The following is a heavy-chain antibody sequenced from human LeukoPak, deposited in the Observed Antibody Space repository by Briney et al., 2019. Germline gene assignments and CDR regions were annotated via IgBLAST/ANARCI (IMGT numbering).Heavy chain of an antibody. Sequence: GGSLRLSCAASGVTFSGYSMNWVRQAPGKGLEWVSYISSSGSTIYYADSVKGRFTISRDNAKNSLYLQMNSLRAEDTAVYYCARDRREYSSGWYGDYFDYWGQGTLVTVSS. CDR3: ARDRREYSSGWYGDYFDY. CDR1: GVTFSGYS. D-gene: IGHD6-19*01. CDR2: ISSSGSTI. J-gene: IGHJ4*02. V-gene: IGHV3-48*04.